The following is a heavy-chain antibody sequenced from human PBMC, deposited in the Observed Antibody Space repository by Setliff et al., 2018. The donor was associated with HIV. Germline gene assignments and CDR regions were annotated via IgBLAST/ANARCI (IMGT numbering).Heavy chain of an antibody. Sequence: ASVKVSCKASGYTFTSYYVHWVRQAPGQGLEWMGILNPSGDSTAYAQKFQGRVTMTRDTSTSTVYMELSRLRSDDTAVYYCARGPWRTGMDVWGQGTTVTVSS. V-gene: IGHV1-46*01. CDR2: LNPSGDST. D-gene: IGHD5-12*01. CDR1: GYTFTSYY. CDR3: ARGPWRTGMDV. J-gene: IGHJ6*02.